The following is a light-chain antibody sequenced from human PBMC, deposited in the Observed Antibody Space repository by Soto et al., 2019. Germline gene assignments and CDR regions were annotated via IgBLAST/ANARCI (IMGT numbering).Light chain of an antibody. CDR1: QTINTW. V-gene: IGKV1-5*01. CDR3: QHCNSYPLR. CDR2: HAS. J-gene: IGKJ4*02. Sequence: DIQMTQSPSTLSASIGDRVTITCRASQTINTWLAGYQQKPGKAPNLLIFHASNLETGVPSRFSRSAFGTEFTLTICSLQPDDFATYYCQHCNSYPLRFGGGTKVEIK.